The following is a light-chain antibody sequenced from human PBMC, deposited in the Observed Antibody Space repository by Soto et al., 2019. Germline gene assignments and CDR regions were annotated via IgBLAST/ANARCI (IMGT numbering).Light chain of an antibody. CDR3: SSYAGSNNYVL. CDR1: SSDVGGYNY. V-gene: IGLV2-8*01. J-gene: IGLJ2*01. CDR2: EVS. Sequence: QSALTQPPSASGSPGQSVTISCTGTSSDVGGYNYVAWYQQHPVKAPKLMIYEVSKRPSGVPDRFSGSKSGNTASLTVSGLQAEDEADYYCSSYAGSNNYVLFGGGTKLTVL.